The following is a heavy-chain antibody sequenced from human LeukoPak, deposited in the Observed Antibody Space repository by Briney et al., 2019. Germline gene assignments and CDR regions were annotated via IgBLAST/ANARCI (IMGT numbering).Heavy chain of an antibody. J-gene: IGHJ5*02. D-gene: IGHD3-22*01. Sequence: PGGSLRLSCAASGFTFSSYGMHWVRQAPGKGLEWVAVISYDGSNKYYADSVKGRFTISRDNSKNTLYLQMNSLRAEDTAVYYCAKESYYYDSSDNWFDPWGQGTLVTVSS. V-gene: IGHV3-30*18. CDR2: ISYDGSNK. CDR3: AKESYYYDSSDNWFDP. CDR1: GFTFSSYG.